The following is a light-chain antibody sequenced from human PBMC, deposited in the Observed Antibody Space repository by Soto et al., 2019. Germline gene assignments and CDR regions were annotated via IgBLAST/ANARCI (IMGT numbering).Light chain of an antibody. J-gene: IGLJ2*01. CDR3: QSYDSSLSGVV. CDR1: DSNIGADYD. CDR2: DSN. Sequence: QSVLTQPPSVSGAPGQRVTISCTGSDSNIGADYDVHWYQHLPGAAPKLLIYDSNKRPSGVPDRFSGSKSGTSASLAITGLQAGDEADYYCQSYDSSLSGVVFGGGTKATVL. V-gene: IGLV1-40*01.